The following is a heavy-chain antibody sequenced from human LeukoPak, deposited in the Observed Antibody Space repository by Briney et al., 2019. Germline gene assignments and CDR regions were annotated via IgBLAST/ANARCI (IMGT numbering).Heavy chain of an antibody. CDR3: AKALNWSEGGTFDY. D-gene: IGHD2-8*02. J-gene: IGHJ4*02. V-gene: IGHV3-30*02. Sequence: PGGSLRLSCAASGFTLSSYGMHWVRQAPGKWLEWVAFIRYDGSNKYYADSVKGRFTISRDNSKNTLYLQMNSLRAEDTAVYYCAKALNWSEGGTFDYWGQGTLVTVSS. CDR2: IRYDGSNK. CDR1: GFTLSSYG.